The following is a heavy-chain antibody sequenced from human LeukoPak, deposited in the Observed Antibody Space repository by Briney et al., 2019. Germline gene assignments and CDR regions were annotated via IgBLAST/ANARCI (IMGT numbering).Heavy chain of an antibody. V-gene: IGHV3-64*02. CDR3: ARGSDYGDYGVDY. Sequence: GGSLRLSCAASGFTFSSYAMHWVRQAPGKGLEYVSAISSNGGSTYYADSVKGRFTISRDNSKNTLYLQMGSLRAEDMAVYYCARGSDYGDYGVDYWGQGTLVTVSS. CDR2: ISSNGGST. D-gene: IGHD4-17*01. J-gene: IGHJ4*02. CDR1: GFTFSSYA.